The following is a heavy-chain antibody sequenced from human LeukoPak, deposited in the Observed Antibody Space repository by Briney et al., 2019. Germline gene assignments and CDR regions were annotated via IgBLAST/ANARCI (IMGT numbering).Heavy chain of an antibody. V-gene: IGHV4-59*12. Sequence: TSETLSLTCTVSGGSISSYYWSWIRQPPGKGLEWIGYIYYSRSTYYNPSLKSRVTISVDTSKNQFSLKLNSVTAADTAVYYCARGLPYDSSGYYFDGFDHWGQGTLVTVSS. CDR2: IYYSRST. CDR3: ARGLPYDSSGYYFDGFDH. CDR1: GGSISSYY. D-gene: IGHD3-22*01. J-gene: IGHJ4*02.